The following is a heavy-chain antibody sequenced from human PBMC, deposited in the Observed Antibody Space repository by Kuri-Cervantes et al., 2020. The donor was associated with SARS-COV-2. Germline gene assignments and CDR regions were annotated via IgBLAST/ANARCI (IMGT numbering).Heavy chain of an antibody. J-gene: IGHJ5*02. D-gene: IGHD2-15*01. CDR3: ATLIAATPWFDP. CDR1: GYTFTSYA. Sequence: ASVKVSCKASGYTFTSYAMHWVRQAPGQRLEWMGWINAGNGNTKYSQKFQGRVTITRDTSASTAYMELSSLRSEDTAVYYCATLIAATPWFDPWGQGTLVTVSS. CDR2: INAGNGNT. V-gene: IGHV1-3*01.